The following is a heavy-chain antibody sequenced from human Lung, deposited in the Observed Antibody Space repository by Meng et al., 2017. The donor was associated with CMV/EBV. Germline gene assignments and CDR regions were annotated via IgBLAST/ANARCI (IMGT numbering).Heavy chain of an antibody. CDR1: GDSISSSDYY. Sequence: SETLSLXXALSGDSISSSDYYWGWIRQPPGKGLELIGPIYYSGSTFYNPSLKSRVTISVDTSKKPFSLKVTSVAAADASVYYCAKLRPFLDRSLSGLGAMDFWGQGNXVTVSS. CDR2: IYYSGST. V-gene: IGHV4-39*07. J-gene: IGHJ6*01. D-gene: IGHD3-3*01. CDR3: AKLRPFLDRSLSGLGAMDF.